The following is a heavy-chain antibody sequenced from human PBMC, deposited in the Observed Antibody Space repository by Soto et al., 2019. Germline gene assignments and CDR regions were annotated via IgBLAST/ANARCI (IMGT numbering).Heavy chain of an antibody. Sequence: PSETLSLTCTVSGGSISSHYWSWVRQAPGKGLEWIGHIYYRGSTSYNPSLRSRSTISVDTSNNQLSLKLNSVTTADTAVYYCARDGREASGMDVWGQGTKVTVSS. J-gene: IGHJ6*02. CDR1: GGSISSHY. CDR2: IYYRGST. D-gene: IGHD1-26*01. CDR3: ARDGREASGMDV. V-gene: IGHV4-59*11.